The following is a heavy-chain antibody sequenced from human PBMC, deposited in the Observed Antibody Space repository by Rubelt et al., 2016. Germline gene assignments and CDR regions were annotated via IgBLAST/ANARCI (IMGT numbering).Heavy chain of an antibody. D-gene: IGHD1-7*01. J-gene: IGHJ4*02. V-gene: IGHV4-39*07. CDR2: IYYSGST. CDR3: ARDPRAGTTSFDY. Sequence: QLQSQESGPGLVKPSETLSLTCTVSGGSISSSSYYWGWIRQPPGKGLEWIGSIYYSGSTYYNPSLKSRVTISVDTSKNQCSLKLSSVTAADTAVYYCARDPRAGTTSFDYWGQGTLVTVSS. CDR1: GGSISSSSYY.